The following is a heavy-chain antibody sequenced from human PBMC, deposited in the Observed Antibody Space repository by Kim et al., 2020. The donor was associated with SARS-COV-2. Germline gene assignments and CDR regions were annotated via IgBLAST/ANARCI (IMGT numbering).Heavy chain of an antibody. Sequence: GGSLRLSCVVSGFSFSIHWMTWVRQAPGRGLEWVANIKQDGSEKWYEDSVKGRFTISRDNAENSLHLQMNSLRGEDTAVYYCVRGPSGCCSCNSCYFDYWGQGTLVTVSS. CDR1: GFSFSIHW. CDR2: IKQDGSEK. V-gene: IGHV3-7*03. D-gene: IGHD2-15*01. J-gene: IGHJ4*02. CDR3: VRGPSGCCSCNSCYFDY.